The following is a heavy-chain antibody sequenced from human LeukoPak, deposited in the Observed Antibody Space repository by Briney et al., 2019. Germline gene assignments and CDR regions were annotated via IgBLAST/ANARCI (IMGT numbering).Heavy chain of an antibody. Sequence: GGSLRLSCAASGFTFSSYSFNWVRQVPGKGLEWVSSITTTFYTYYTDSVKGRFTISRDNAKNSLYLQMISLRAEDTAVYYCVAILVSGAIWQFDLWGRGTLVTVSS. J-gene: IGHJ2*01. V-gene: IGHV3-21*01. CDR2: ITTTFYT. CDR3: VAILVSGAIWQFDL. CDR1: GFTFSSYS. D-gene: IGHD2-2*02.